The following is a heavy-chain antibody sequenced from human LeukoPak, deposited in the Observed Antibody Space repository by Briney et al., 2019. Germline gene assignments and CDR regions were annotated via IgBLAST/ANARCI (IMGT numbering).Heavy chain of an antibody. CDR3: AKSNGYGLVDI. CDR2: IYYRGST. D-gene: IGHD3-10*01. Sequence: SETLSLTCNVSGGSLSSYYWGWIRQPPGKGLEWIGYIYYRGSTDYNPSLKSRVTISLDTSRNQFSLKLTSVTAADTAVYYCAKSNGYGLVDIWGQGTMATVSS. J-gene: IGHJ3*02. CDR1: GGSLSSYY. V-gene: IGHV4-59*12.